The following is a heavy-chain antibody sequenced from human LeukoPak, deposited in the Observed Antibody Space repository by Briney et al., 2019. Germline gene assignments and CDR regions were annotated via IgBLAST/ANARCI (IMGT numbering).Heavy chain of an antibody. J-gene: IGHJ1*01. Sequence: GGSLRLSCVASGFTFRSYSMHWVRQAPGQGLEWLSGISNTGRDTDYADSLKGRFTISRDNSENTVFLQMNSLRAEDTAEYFCAHQVPPNDEYFDHWGQGTLVTVSS. V-gene: IGHV3-23*01. CDR2: ISNTGRDT. CDR1: GFTFRSYS. CDR3: AHQVPPNDEYFDH.